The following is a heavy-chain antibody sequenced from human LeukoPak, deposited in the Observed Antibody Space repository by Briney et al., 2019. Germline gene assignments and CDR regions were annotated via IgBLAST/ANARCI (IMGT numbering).Heavy chain of an antibody. Sequence: SQTLSLTCNVSGGSITRNTYYWSWIRQSAGQGLEWIGRIYTSGSTKYNPSLEHRVTMSIDTSKNQLSLKVSSVTAADTAVYYCARVGGDTPRSFDLWGRGTLVIVSS. D-gene: IGHD2-15*01. J-gene: IGHJ2*01. CDR2: IYTSGST. V-gene: IGHV4-61*02. CDR1: GGSITRNTYY. CDR3: ARVGGDTPRSFDL.